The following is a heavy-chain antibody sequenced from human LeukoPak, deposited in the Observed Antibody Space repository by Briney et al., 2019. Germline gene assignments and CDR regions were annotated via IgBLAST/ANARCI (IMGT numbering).Heavy chain of an antibody. CDR1: GYTFTRYY. Sequence: ASVKVSCKASGYTFTRYYMHWVRQAPGQGLEWMGWINPNSGGTNYAQKLQGRVTMTRDTSISTAYMELSRLRSDDTAVYYCARDAMCSTGFTTHYFDYWGQGTLVTVSS. CDR3: ARDAMCSTGFTTHYFDY. CDR2: INPNSGGT. V-gene: IGHV1-2*02. D-gene: IGHD6-25*01. J-gene: IGHJ4*02.